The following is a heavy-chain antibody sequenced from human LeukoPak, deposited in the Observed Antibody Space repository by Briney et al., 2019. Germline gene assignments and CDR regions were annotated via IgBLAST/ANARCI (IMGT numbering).Heavy chain of an antibody. CDR1: GGSISSYY. Sequence: PSETLSLTCTVSGGSISSYYWSWIRQPAGKGLEWIGRIYTSGSTNYNPSLKSRVTMSVDTSKNQFSLKLSSVTAADTAVYYCARGRGVGYCSSTSCHFDYWGQGTLVTVSS. CDR3: ARGRGVGYCSSTSCHFDY. CDR2: IYTSGST. J-gene: IGHJ4*02. V-gene: IGHV4-4*07. D-gene: IGHD2-2*01.